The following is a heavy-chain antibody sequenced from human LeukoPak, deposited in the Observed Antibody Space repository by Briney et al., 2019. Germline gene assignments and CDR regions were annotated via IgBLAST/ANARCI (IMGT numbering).Heavy chain of an antibody. CDR1: GFRVSRYA. V-gene: IGHV3-23*01. J-gene: IGHJ4*02. CDR3: SKGYTSSASSVAYFDY. D-gene: IGHD3-22*01. CDR2: FGVGGGAT. Sequence: PGGSLSLPCAASGFRVSRYAMRWVRPAPGRGLEWVSCFGVGGGATYYGESVRGRLTISRDNYKSTLYLQMNGLRVEDTAGYYCSKGYTSSASSVAYFDYWGQGTLVTVSS.